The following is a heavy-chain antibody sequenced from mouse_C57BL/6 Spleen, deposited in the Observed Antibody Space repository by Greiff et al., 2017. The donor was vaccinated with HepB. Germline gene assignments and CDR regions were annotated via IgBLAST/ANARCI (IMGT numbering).Heavy chain of an antibody. J-gene: IGHJ4*01. CDR2: IHPNSGST. D-gene: IGHD1-1*01. V-gene: IGHV1-64*01. Sequence: QVQLQQPGAELVKPGASVKLSCKASGYTFTSYWMHWVKQRPGQGLEWIGMIHPNSGSTNYNEKFKSKATLTVDKSSSTAYMQLSSLTSEDSAVYYCARDDGTTGAMDYWDQGTSVTVSS. CDR1: GYTFTSYW. CDR3: ARDDGTTGAMDY.